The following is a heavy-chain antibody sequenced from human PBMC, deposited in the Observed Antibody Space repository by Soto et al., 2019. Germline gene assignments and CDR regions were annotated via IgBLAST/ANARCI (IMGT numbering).Heavy chain of an antibody. J-gene: IGHJ5*02. Sequence: QVQLQQWGAGLLKPSETLSLTCGVYGGSLSGFYHWSWIRQTPGKGLEWIVEINHRGDTNYNPSLKRRVTIPVATSNNQISLTLHSVPAADTAMYYCARNARLPRGLIMYWFDRWGQGTLVTVSS. CDR1: GGSLSGFY. V-gene: IGHV4-34*01. D-gene: IGHD3-10*01. CDR2: INHRGDT. CDR3: ARNARLPRGLIMYWFDR.